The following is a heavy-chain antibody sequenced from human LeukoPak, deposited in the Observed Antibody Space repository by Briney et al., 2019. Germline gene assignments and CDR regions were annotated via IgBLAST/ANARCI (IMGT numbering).Heavy chain of an antibody. CDR3: ASARVYANLDY. Sequence: GGSLRLSCAASGFTFDDYAMHWVRQAPGKGLEWVSGISWNSGSINYADSVKGRFTISRDNAKNSLYLQMNSLRAEDTALYYCASARVYANLDYWGQGTLVTVSS. CDR2: ISWNSGSI. J-gene: IGHJ4*02. V-gene: IGHV3-9*01. CDR1: GFTFDDYA. D-gene: IGHD3-16*01.